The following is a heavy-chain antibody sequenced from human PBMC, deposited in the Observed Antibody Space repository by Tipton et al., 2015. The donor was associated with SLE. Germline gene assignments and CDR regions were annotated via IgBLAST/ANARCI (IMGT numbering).Heavy chain of an antibody. CDR1: GFTVSSNY. CDR3: ARYFPAGLYSSGWS. V-gene: IGHV3-66*01. J-gene: IGHJ5*02. D-gene: IGHD6-19*01. Sequence: SLRLSCAASGFTVSSNYMSWVRQAPGKGLEWVSVIYSGGSTYYADSVKGRFTISRDNSKNTLYLQMNSLSAEDTAVYYCARYFPAGLYSSGWSWGQGTLVTVSS. CDR2: IYSGGST.